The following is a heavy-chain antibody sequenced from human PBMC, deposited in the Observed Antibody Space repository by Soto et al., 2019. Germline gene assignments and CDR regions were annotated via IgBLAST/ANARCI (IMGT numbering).Heavy chain of an antibody. D-gene: IGHD2-2*01. CDR1: GGSFSGYY. V-gene: IGHV4-31*11. Sequence: SETLSLTCAVYGGSFSGYYWSWIRQHPGEGLEWIGYIYYSGSTYYNPSLKSRVTISVDTSKNQFSLKLSSVTAADTAVYYCARDLVEIHAFDIWGQGTMVTVSS. CDR3: ARDLVEIHAFDI. J-gene: IGHJ3*02. CDR2: IYYSGST.